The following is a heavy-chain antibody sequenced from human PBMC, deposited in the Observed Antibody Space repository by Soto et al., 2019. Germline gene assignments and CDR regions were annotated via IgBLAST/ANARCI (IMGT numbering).Heavy chain of an antibody. CDR3: AREGGYAKYFDY. Sequence: ASVKVSCKASGYTFTGYYMHWVRQAPGQGLEWMGWINPNSGGTNYAQKVQGRVTMTRDTSISTAYMELSRLRSDDTAVYYCAREGGYAKYFDYWGQGTLVTVSS. CDR2: INPNSGGT. CDR1: GYTFTGYY. D-gene: IGHD5-12*01. J-gene: IGHJ4*02. V-gene: IGHV1-2*02.